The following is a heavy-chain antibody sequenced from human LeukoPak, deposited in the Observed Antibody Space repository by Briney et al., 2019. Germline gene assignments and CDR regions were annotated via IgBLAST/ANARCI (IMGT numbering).Heavy chain of an antibody. V-gene: IGHV1-2*02. Sequence: ASVKVSCKASGYTFSGYYMQWVRQAPGQGLEWMGWINPNSGGTNYAQKFQGRVTMTRDTSISTVYMELSSLRSDDTAVYYCARYYYGSGSFDYWGQGTLVTVSS. CDR3: ARYYYGSGSFDY. D-gene: IGHD3-10*01. CDR2: INPNSGGT. CDR1: GYTFSGYY. J-gene: IGHJ4*02.